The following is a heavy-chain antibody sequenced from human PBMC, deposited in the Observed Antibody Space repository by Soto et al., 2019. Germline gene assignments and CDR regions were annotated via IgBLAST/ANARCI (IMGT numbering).Heavy chain of an antibody. J-gene: IGHJ6*02. D-gene: IGHD6-19*01. Sequence: QVPLVESGGGVVQPGRSLRLSCAASGFTFSSYGMHWVRQAPGKGLEWVAVIWYDGSNKYYADSVKGRFTISRDNSKNTLYLQMNSLRAEDTAVYYCARDAVAGTMGYYGMDVWGQGTTVTVSS. CDR3: ARDAVAGTMGYYGMDV. CDR2: IWYDGSNK. V-gene: IGHV3-33*01. CDR1: GFTFSSYG.